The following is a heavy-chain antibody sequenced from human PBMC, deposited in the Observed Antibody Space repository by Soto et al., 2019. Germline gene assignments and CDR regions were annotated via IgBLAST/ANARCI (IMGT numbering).Heavy chain of an antibody. CDR1: GGSVSSGSYY. D-gene: IGHD1-26*01. Sequence: SSETLSLTCTVSGGSVSSGSYYWSWIRQPPGKGLEWIGYIYYSGSTNYNPSLKSRVTIPVDTSKNQFSLKLSSVTAADTAVYYCARDSDSIVGAPDGMDVWGQGTTVTVSS. J-gene: IGHJ6*02. CDR2: IYYSGST. CDR3: ARDSDSIVGAPDGMDV. V-gene: IGHV4-61*01.